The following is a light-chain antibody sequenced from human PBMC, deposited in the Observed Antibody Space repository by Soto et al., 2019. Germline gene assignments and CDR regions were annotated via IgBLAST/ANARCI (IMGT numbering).Light chain of an antibody. CDR1: ETISNF. V-gene: IGKV1-5*01. J-gene: IGKJ2*01. Sequence: DIQMTQSPSTLSASVGDRVAITCRASETISNFLAWYQQKPGKAPKLLFFDASNLESGVPSRFSGSGSVTEFTLTITSLQPDDFATYYCQQYKIFPYTFGQGTNLDLK. CDR2: DAS. CDR3: QQYKIFPYT.